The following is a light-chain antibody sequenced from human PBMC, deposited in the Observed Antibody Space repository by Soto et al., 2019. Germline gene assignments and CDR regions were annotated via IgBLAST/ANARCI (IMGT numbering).Light chain of an antibody. V-gene: IGKV3-15*01. CDR2: GAS. Sequence: EIVMTQSPATLSVSPGGRATLSCRASQTVSSNLAWYQQKPGQAPRLLIYGASTRATGIPARFSGSGSGTEFTLSISSLQSEDFAVYYCQQYNNWPLTFGGGTKVVIK. CDR1: QTVSSN. J-gene: IGKJ4*01. CDR3: QQYNNWPLT.